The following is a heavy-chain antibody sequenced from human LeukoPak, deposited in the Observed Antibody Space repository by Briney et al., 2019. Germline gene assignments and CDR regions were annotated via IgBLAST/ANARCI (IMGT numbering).Heavy chain of an antibody. CDR2: ISSSSSYI. CDR1: GFTFSSYS. CDR3: ARARSDYFDY. V-gene: IGHV3-21*01. J-gene: IGHJ4*02. Sequence: GGSLRPSCAASGFTFSSYSMNWVRQAPGKGLEWVSSISSSSSYIYYADSVKGRFTISRDNAKNSLYLQMNSLRAEDTAVYYCARARSDYFDYWGQGTLVTVSS.